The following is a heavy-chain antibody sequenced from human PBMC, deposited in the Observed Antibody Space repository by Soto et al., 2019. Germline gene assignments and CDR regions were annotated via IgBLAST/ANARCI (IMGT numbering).Heavy chain of an antibody. CDR1: GGSISSSNW. CDR3: ARDQLWFGDFNTWGMDV. D-gene: IGHD3-10*01. CDR2: IYHSGST. Sequence: SETLSLTCGVSGGSISSSNWWSWVRQPPGKGLEWIGEIYHSGSTNYNPSLKSRVTISVDKSKNQFSLKLSSVTAADTAVYYCARDQLWFGDFNTWGMDVWGQGTTVTVSS. J-gene: IGHJ6*02. V-gene: IGHV4-4*02.